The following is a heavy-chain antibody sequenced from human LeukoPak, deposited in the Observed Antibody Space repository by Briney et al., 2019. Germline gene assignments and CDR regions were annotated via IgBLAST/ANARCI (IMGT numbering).Heavy chain of an antibody. CDR3: TRRCPFTYCSVAEYDY. D-gene: IGHD2-15*01. V-gene: IGHV3-49*03. J-gene: IGHJ4*02. Sequence: GGSLRLSCTTSGFTFGDYAMNWFRQAPGKGLEWVGFIKSKAFGGTTEYAASVKGRFSISRDDSNSIAYLQMDSLRTEDTAVYYCTRRCPFTYCSVAEYDYWGQGTLVTVSS. CDR2: IKSKAFGGTT. CDR1: GFTFGDYA.